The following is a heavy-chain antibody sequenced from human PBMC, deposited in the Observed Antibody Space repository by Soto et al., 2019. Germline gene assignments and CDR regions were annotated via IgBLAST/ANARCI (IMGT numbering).Heavy chain of an antibody. CDR3: AKGGVAAAGMFDY. CDR1: GFTFSSYG. J-gene: IGHJ4*02. V-gene: IGHV3-30*18. CDR2: ISYDGSNK. Sequence: QVQLVESGGGVVQPGRSLRLSCAASGFTFSSYGMHWVRQAPGKGLEWVAVISYDGSNKYYADSVKGRFTISRDNSKNTLYLQMNSLRAEETAVYYCAKGGVAAAGMFDYWGQGTLVTVSS. D-gene: IGHD6-13*01.